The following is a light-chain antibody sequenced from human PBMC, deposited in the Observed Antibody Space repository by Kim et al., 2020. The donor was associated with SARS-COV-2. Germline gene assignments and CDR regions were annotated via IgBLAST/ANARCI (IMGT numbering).Light chain of an antibody. CDR1: SSNMGNKY. CDR2: DNN. Sequence: GQKVTIPCSGSSSNMGNKYVSWYQQHPGTAPKLLSYDNNKRPSGIPDRFSGSKSGTSAALGITGLQTGDEADFYCGTWDASLGGLVFGGGTQLTVL. J-gene: IGLJ2*01. CDR3: GTWDASLGGLV. V-gene: IGLV1-51*01.